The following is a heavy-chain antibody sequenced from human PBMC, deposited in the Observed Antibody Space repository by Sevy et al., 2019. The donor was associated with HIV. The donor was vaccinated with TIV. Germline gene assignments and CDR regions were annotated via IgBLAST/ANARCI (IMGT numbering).Heavy chain of an antibody. Sequence: GGSLRLSCAASGFTFDTFAMSWVRQAPGKGLEWVSSISGGGGRTYYADSVKGRFTISRDNSKNILYLQMNSLRAEDTAIYYCAKALPLFGYDFWGLGTLVTVSS. D-gene: IGHD6-25*01. CDR2: ISGGGGRT. V-gene: IGHV3-23*01. CDR1: GFTFDTFA. CDR3: AKALPLFGYDF. J-gene: IGHJ4*02.